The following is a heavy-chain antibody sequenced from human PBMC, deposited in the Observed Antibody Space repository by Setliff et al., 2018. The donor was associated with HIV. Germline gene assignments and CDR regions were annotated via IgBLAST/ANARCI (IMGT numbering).Heavy chain of an antibody. CDR2: INPNSGGT. J-gene: IGHJ5*02. CDR3: VADYRGNSILDP. D-gene: IGHD2-21*02. V-gene: IGHV1-2*02. Sequence: ASVKVSCKASGYTFTGYYLHWVRQAPGQGLEWVGWINPNSGGTNYAQNFLGRVTMTRDTSINTAYMELSRLRSDDTAVYCCVADYRGNSILDPWGQGTLVTVSS. CDR1: GYTFTGYY.